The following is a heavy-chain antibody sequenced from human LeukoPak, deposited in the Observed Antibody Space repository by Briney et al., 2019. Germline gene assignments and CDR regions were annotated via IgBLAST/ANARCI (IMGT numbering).Heavy chain of an antibody. CDR1: GFTFNNYA. Sequence: GGSLRLSCAASGFTFNNYAMSWVRQAPGKGLEWVTFIRYDGSKQYYADSVKGRFTISRDNAKNSLYLQMNSLRAEDTAVYYCARGGGYGSGSHYYFDYWGQGTLVTVSS. J-gene: IGHJ4*02. D-gene: IGHD3-10*01. CDR3: ARGGGYGSGSHYYFDY. V-gene: IGHV3-30*02. CDR2: IRYDGSKQ.